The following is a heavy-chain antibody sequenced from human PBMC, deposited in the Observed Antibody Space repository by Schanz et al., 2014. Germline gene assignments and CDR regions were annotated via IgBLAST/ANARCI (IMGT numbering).Heavy chain of an antibody. Sequence: EVQLVESGGGLIQPGGSLRLSCAASGFIFGSSVMAWVRQAPGKGLEWVSGITGASDHIDYAESVKSRFTISRDNSRNTLYLQMNSLRAENTAVYYCARDGYSVVVISPTESFDIWGQGTRVTVSS. J-gene: IGHJ3*02. V-gene: IGHV3-23*04. CDR1: GFIFGSSV. D-gene: IGHD2-21*01. CDR3: ARDGYSVVVISPTESFDI. CDR2: ITGASDHI.